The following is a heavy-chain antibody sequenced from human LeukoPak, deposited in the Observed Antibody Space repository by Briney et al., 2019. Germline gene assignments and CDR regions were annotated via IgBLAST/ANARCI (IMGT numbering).Heavy chain of an antibody. J-gene: IGHJ4*02. CDR2: IYYSGST. V-gene: IGHV4-59*08. D-gene: IGHD6-19*01. CDR1: GGSIYSYY. Sequence: PSETLSLTCTVSGGSIYSYYWSWIRQPPGKGLEWIGYIYYSGSTDYNPSLKSRVIISVDTSKNQFSLKLSSVTAADTAAYYCARHRGGLYSSTFLDYWGQGTLVTVSS. CDR3: ARHRGGLYSSTFLDY.